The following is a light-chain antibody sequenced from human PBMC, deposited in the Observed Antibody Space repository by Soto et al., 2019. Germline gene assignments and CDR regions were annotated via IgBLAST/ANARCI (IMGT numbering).Light chain of an antibody. J-gene: IGKJ1*01. Sequence: EIVLTQSPGTLSLSPGERATLSCRASQSVSNNYLAWYQQKPGQAPSLLIYGASNRATGIPDSFRGSGSGTYFTLTISRLEPEHFAVYYCQQYGSSGTFGQGTKVEIK. CDR2: GAS. CDR1: QSVSNNY. CDR3: QQYGSSGT. V-gene: IGKV3-20*01.